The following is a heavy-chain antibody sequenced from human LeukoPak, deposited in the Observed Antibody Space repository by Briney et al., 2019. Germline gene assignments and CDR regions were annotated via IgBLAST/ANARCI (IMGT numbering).Heavy chain of an antibody. CDR1: GGSISSYY. CDR2: IYTSGST. CDR3: ARHPYSNYWFDP. J-gene: IGHJ5*02. Sequence: SETLSLTCTVSGGSISSYYWSWIRRPAGKGLEWIGRIYTSGSTNYNPSLKSRVTMSVDTSKNQFSLKLTSVTAADTAVYYCARHPYSNYWFDPWGQGTLVTVSS. D-gene: IGHD4-11*01. V-gene: IGHV4-4*07.